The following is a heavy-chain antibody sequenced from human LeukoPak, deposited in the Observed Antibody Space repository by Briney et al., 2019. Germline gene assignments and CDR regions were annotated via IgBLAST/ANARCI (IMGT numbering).Heavy chain of an antibody. V-gene: IGHV3-48*03. CDR2: ISSSGSTI. Sequence: GGSLRLSCAASGFTFSSYEMNWVRQAPGKRLEWVSYISSSGSTIYYVDSVKGRFTISRDNAKNSLYLQMNSLRAEDTAVYYCAELGITMIGGVWGKGTTVTISS. CDR3: AELGITMIGGV. D-gene: IGHD3-10*02. J-gene: IGHJ6*04. CDR1: GFTFSSYE.